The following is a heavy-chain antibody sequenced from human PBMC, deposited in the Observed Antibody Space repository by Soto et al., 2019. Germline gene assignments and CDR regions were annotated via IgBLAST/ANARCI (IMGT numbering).Heavy chain of an antibody. Sequence: GGSLRLSCAASGFTFSSYAMSWVRQAPGKGLEWVSAISGSGGSTYYADSVKGRFTISRDNSKNTLYLQMNSLRAEDTAVYYCAKGQNRNYPPSNYYFDYWGAGAMAAVYS. CDR2: ISGSGGST. V-gene: IGHV3-23*01. J-gene: IGHJ4*02. D-gene: IGHD1-7*01. CDR3: AKGQNRNYPPSNYYFDY. CDR1: GFTFSSYA.